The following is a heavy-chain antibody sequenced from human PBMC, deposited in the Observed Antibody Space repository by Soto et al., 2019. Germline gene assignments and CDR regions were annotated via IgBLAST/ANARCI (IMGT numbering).Heavy chain of an antibody. CDR3: ARESPRSSVRGVINY. V-gene: IGHV1-69*08. CDR2: IIPILGIA. Sequence: QVQLVQSGAEVREPGSSVKVSCKASGGTFSSYTISWVRQAPGQGLEWMGRIIPILGIANYAQKFQGRVTITADKSTSTAYMELSRLRSEHTAVYYRARESPRSSVRGVINYWGQGTPVHVSS. CDR1: GGTFSSYT. D-gene: IGHD3-10*01. J-gene: IGHJ4*02.